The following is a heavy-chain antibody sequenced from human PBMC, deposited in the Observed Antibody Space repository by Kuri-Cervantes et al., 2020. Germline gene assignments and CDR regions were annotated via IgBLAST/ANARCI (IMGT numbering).Heavy chain of an antibody. Sequence: SVKVSCKASGGTFSSYAISWVRQAPGQGLEWMRGIIPIFGTANYAQKFQGRVTMTRNTSISTAYMELSSLRSEDTAVYYCARGRRPRYSSGCDYWGRGTLVTVSS. D-gene: IGHD6-19*01. CDR3: ARGRRPRYSSGCDY. CDR1: GGTFSSYA. J-gene: IGHJ4*02. CDR2: IIPIFGTA. V-gene: IGHV1-69*05.